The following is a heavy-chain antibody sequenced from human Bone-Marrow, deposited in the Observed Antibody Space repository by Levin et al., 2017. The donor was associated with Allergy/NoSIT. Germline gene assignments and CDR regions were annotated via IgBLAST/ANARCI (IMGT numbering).Heavy chain of an antibody. CDR2: IHYTEST. D-gene: IGHD6-19*01. CDR3: ARQGSEWYGGFDY. Sequence: SETLSLTCTVSGGSISSRNYYWGWIRQSPGKGLEWVGDIHYTESTYYNPSLQSRLTMSVDTSSNQFSLILTSVTAADTAVYYCARQGSEWYGGFDYWGQGALVTVSS. J-gene: IGHJ4*02. CDR1: GGSISSRNYY. V-gene: IGHV4-39*07.